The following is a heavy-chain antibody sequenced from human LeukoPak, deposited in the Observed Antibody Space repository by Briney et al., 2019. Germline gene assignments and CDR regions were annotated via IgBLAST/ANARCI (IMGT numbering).Heavy chain of an antibody. J-gene: IGHJ4*02. CDR1: GASISSYY. CDR3: ARHRSPSSLSSFDI. V-gene: IGHV4-4*09. CDR2: IYTSETT. Sequence: PSETLSLTCTVSGASISSYYWSWIRQPPGKGLEWIGYIYTSETTNFNPALRSRVTISIDTSKNQVSLRLSSVTAPDTALYYCARHRSPSSLSSFDIWGQGMLVIVSS. D-gene: IGHD2-2*01.